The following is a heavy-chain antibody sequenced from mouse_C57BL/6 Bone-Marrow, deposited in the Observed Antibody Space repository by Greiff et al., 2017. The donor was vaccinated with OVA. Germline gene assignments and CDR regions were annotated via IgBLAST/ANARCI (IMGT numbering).Heavy chain of an antibody. Sequence: QVQLQQPGAELVKPGASVKLSCKASGYTFTSYWMPWVKQRPGQGLEWIGEIDPSDSYTNYNQKFKGNATLTVDTYSSTAYMQLSSLTSEDSAVYYCARVTTVVASLDYWGQGTTLTVSS. D-gene: IGHD1-1*01. CDR3: ARVTTVVASLDY. V-gene: IGHV1-50*01. CDR2: IDPSDSYT. J-gene: IGHJ2*01. CDR1: GYTFTSYW.